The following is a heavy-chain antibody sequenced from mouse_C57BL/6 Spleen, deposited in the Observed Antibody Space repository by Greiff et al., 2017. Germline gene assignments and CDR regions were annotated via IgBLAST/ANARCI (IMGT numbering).Heavy chain of an antibody. J-gene: IGHJ4*01. CDR2: IRNKANGYTT. V-gene: IGHV7-3*01. CDR1: GFTFTDYY. CDR3: ARSFSNYDYAMDY. Sequence: EVQLVESGGGLVQPGGSLSLSCAASGFTFTDYYMSWVRQPPGKALEWLGFIRNKANGYTTEYSASVKGRFTISRDNSQSILYLQMNALRAEDSATYYCARSFSNYDYAMDYWGQGTSVTVSS. D-gene: IGHD2-5*01.